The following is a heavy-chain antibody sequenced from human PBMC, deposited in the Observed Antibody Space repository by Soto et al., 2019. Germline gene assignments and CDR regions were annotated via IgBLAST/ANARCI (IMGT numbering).Heavy chain of an antibody. CDR1: GYTFTSYG. Sequence: ASVKVSCKASGYTFTSYGISWVRQAPGQGLEWMGWISAYNGNTNYAQKLQGRVTMTTDTSTSTAYMELRSLRSDDTAVYYCARSLLSYDSSGYSAYCGQGALVTVSS. J-gene: IGHJ4*02. D-gene: IGHD3-22*01. V-gene: IGHV1-18*04. CDR3: ARSLLSYDSSGYSAY. CDR2: ISAYNGNT.